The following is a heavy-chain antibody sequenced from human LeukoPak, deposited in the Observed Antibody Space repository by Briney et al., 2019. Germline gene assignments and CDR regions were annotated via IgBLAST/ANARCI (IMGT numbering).Heavy chain of an antibody. CDR1: GFTFSNHE. J-gene: IGHJ3*02. CDR2: ISSSGGTI. CDR3: AREGAGAFDI. Sequence: GGSLRLSCAASGFTFSNHEMNWVRQAPGKGLEWVSYISSSGGTIYYADSVKGRFTISRDNAKNSLYLQMNSLRAEDTAVYYCAREGAGAFDIWGQGTMVTVSS. V-gene: IGHV3-48*03.